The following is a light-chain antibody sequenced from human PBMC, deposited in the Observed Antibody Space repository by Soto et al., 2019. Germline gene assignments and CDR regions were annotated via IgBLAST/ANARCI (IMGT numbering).Light chain of an antibody. V-gene: IGKV1-5*01. CDR1: QSISSW. J-gene: IGKJ1*01. Sequence: DIQMTQSPSILSASVGDKVTITCRASQSISSWLAWYQQKPGKAPKLLIYDTSSLESGVPSRFSGSGSGTEFTLTISSLQPDDFAIYYCQQYSSYWTFGQGTKV. CDR2: DTS. CDR3: QQYSSYWT.